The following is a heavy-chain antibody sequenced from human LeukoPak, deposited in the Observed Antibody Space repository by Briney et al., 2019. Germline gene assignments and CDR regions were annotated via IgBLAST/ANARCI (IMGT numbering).Heavy chain of an antibody. V-gene: IGHV3-13*01. CDR1: GFIFNNYD. CDR2: IGTAADT. Sequence: GGSLRLSCAASGFIFNNYDMHWVRQVTGKGLEWVSTIGTAADTYYPASVKGRFTISRENANNSLYLQMNSLRAGDTAVYYCAKFSVVVTIFDYWGQGTLVTVSS. J-gene: IGHJ4*02. CDR3: AKFSVVVTIFDY. D-gene: IGHD5-12*01.